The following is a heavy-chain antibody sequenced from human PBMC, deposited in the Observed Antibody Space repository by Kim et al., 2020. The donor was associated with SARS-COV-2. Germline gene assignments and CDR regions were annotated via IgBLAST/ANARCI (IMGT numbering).Heavy chain of an antibody. CDR2: ISYDGSNK. CDR1: GFTFSSYG. J-gene: IGHJ5*02. CDR3: AAPHSGNYYNWFDP. V-gene: IGHV3-30*03. Sequence: GGSLRLSCAASGFTFSSYGMHWVRQAPGKGLEWVAVISYDGSNKYYADSVKGRFTISRDNSKNTLYLQMNSLRAEDTAVNYCAAPHSGNYYNWFDPWGQGTLVTVSS. D-gene: IGHD1-26*01.